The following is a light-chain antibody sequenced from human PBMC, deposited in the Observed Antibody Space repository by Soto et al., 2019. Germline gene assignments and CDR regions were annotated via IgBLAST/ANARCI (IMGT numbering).Light chain of an antibody. CDR3: QQRTNWPLT. Sequence: EIVLTQSPATLSLSPGGRATLSCRASQSVSSYLAWYQQKPGQAPRLLIYDASKRATGTPARFSGSGSGTDFTLTINSLEPEDFAVYYCQQRTNWPLTFGGGTKVDIK. V-gene: IGKV3-11*01. J-gene: IGKJ4*01. CDR2: DAS. CDR1: QSVSSY.